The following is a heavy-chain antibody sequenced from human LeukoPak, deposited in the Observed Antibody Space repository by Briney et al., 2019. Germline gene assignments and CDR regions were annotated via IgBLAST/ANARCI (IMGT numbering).Heavy chain of an antibody. CDR2: ISLDGKNE. Sequence: GGSLRLSCVASVHSFTTKAMNCVRQAPGEGLEWMSYISLDGKNESYADSVRGRFTISRDNSRNTVYLQMNSLRPEDTAVYYCATHLGSGWHLDYWGQGIRVTVSP. V-gene: IGHV3-30*04. D-gene: IGHD6-19*01. J-gene: IGHJ4*02. CDR1: VHSFTTKA. CDR3: ATHLGSGWHLDY.